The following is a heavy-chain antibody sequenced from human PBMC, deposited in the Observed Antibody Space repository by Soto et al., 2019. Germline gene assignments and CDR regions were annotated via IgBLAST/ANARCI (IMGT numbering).Heavy chain of an antibody. CDR3: ARGLNGYLHYFDY. CDR2: INAGNGNT. D-gene: IGHD5-18*01. Sequence: ASVKVSCKASGYTVTNYAMHWVRQAPGQRREWMGWINAGNGNTKYSQKFQGRVTITRDTSASTAYMELSSLRSEDTAVYYCARGLNGYLHYFDYWGQGTPVTVS. V-gene: IGHV1-3*01. J-gene: IGHJ4*02. CDR1: GYTVTNYA.